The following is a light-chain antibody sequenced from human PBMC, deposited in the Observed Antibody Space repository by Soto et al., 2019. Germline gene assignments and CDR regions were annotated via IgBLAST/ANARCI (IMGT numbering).Light chain of an antibody. CDR1: QSVSSTY. V-gene: IGKV3-20*01. J-gene: IGKJ1*01. CDR3: QQYTYSPEWT. CDR2: GAS. Sequence: EIVLTQSPGTLSLSPGERATLSCRASQSVSSTYSAWYQQKPGQAPRLLIYGASSRAAGIPDRFSGSGSGRAFTLNISRLEPEDFAVYYWQQYTYSPEWTFGQGTKVEIK.